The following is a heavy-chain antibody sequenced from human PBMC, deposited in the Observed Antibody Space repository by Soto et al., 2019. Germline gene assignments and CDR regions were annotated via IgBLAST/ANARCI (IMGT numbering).Heavy chain of an antibody. D-gene: IGHD6-19*01. CDR1: GFTFSNYN. CDR2: ISSSSSYI. CDR3: ARGSAEAGTAAIDH. J-gene: IGHJ4*02. Sequence: EVQLVESGGGLVKPGGSLRLSCAASGFTFSNYNMNWVRQAPGEGLEWVSSISSSSSYIYYADSVKGRFTISRDNAKNSLDLQMNSLRAEDTAVYYCARGSAEAGTAAIDHWGQGTLVTVSS. V-gene: IGHV3-21*01.